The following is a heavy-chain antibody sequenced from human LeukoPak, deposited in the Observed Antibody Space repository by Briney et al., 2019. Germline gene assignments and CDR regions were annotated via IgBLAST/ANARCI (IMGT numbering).Heavy chain of an antibody. CDR2: INHSGST. CDR1: GGSLSGYY. Sequence: SETLSLTCAVYGGSLSGYYWSWIRQPPGKGLEWIGEINHSGSTNYNPSLKSRVTISVDTSKNQLSLKLSSVTAADTAVYYCACGYSYGIDYRGQGTLVTVSS. CDR3: ACGYSYGIDY. V-gene: IGHV4-34*01. D-gene: IGHD5-18*01. J-gene: IGHJ4*02.